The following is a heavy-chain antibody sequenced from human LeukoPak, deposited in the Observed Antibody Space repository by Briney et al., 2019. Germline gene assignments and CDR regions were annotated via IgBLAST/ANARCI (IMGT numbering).Heavy chain of an antibody. Sequence: SVTVSCQASGFTFTSSAMQGVRQARGQRLEWMGWIVVGSGNKNYAQKFQERITITTDMTKSTANMGLRSLRSEDTDVYTCAAADNGDYGPLDNWGQGTLVTVSS. D-gene: IGHD4-17*01. V-gene: IGHV1-58*02. CDR3: AAADNGDYGPLDN. J-gene: IGHJ4*02. CDR1: GFTFTSSA. CDR2: IVVGSGNK.